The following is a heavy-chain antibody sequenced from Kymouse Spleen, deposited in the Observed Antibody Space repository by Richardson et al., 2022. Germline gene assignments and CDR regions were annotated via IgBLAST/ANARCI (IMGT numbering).Heavy chain of an antibody. CDR1: GFTFSGSA. CDR3: TRLYYDILTGYFDY. D-gene: IGHD3-9*01. Sequence: EVQLVESGGGLVQPGGSLKLSCAASGFTFSGSAMHWVRQASGKGLEWVGRIRSKANSYATAYAASVKGRFTISRDDSKNTAYLQMNSLKTEDTAVYYCTRLYYDILTGYFDYWGQGTLVTVSS. CDR2: IRSKANSYAT. J-gene: IGHJ4*02. V-gene: IGHV3-73*02.